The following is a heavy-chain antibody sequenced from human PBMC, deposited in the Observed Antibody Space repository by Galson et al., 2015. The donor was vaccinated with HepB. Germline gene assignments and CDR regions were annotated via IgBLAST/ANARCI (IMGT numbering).Heavy chain of an antibody. D-gene: IGHD6-13*01. CDR2: ITPIFGTA. CDR3: AREGIAASTNPVDY. Sequence: SVKVSCKASGGTFSTHAMSWVRQAPGQGLEWMGGITPIFGTAKYAQKFQGRVTITADESTSTVYMELRSLRFEDTAVYYCAREGIAASTNPVDYWGQGTLVTVSS. V-gene: IGHV1-69*13. CDR1: GGTFSTHA. J-gene: IGHJ4*02.